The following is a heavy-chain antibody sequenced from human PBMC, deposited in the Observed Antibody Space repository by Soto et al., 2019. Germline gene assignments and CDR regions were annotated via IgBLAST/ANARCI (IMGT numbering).Heavy chain of an antibody. V-gene: IGHV3-9*01. D-gene: IGHD1-1*01. CDR2: ITWNSGSK. J-gene: IGHJ4*02. Sequence: EVQLVESGGGLVQPGRSLRLPCAASGFTFDDYAMHWVRQPPGKGLEWVSGITWNSGSKDYADSVKGRFTISRDNRKNSLYLQMNSLRGEDTALYYCTTTYPNDDSRVVAYWGQGTLVTVSS. CDR1: GFTFDDYA. CDR3: TTTYPNDDSRVVAY.